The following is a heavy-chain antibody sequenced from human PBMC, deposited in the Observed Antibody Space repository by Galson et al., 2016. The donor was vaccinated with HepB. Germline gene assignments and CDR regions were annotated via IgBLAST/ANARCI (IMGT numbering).Heavy chain of an antibody. CDR3: AREPVRLDDLLTGPTKNPDY. V-gene: IGHV3-30-3*01. D-gene: IGHD3-9*01. Sequence: SLRLSCAASGFTFSYHSMHWVRQAPGRRLEWVAVISYAGNNEYYAASVKVRNTISRDNAKNSLYLQMNSLRAEDTAVYYCAREPVRLDDLLTGPTKNPDYWGQGTLVTVSS. J-gene: IGHJ4*02. CDR2: ISYAGNNE. CDR1: GFTFSYHS.